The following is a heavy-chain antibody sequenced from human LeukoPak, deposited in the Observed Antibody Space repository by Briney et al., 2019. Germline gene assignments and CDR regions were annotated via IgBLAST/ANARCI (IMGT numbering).Heavy chain of an antibody. CDR2: ISYDGSNK. CDR1: GFTFSSYG. J-gene: IGHJ4*02. CDR3: AKDLSRGNDDY. D-gene: IGHD4-23*01. V-gene: IGHV3-30*18. Sequence: PGGSLRLSCAASGFTFSSYGMHWVSQAPGKGLEWVAVISYDGSNKYYADSVKGRFTISRDNSKNTLYLQMSSLRAEDTAVYYCAKDLSRGNDDYWGQGTLVTVSS.